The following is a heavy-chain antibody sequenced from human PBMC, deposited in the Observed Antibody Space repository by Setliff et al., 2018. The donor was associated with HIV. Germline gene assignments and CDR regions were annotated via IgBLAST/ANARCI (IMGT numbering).Heavy chain of an antibody. CDR3: ARVARGGHSSRWYYFDY. CDR2: ISAYNGNT. Sequence: ASVKVSCKASGYTFTSYGINWVRQAPGQGLEWMGWISAYNGNTNYAQKLQGRVTMTTDTSTRTAYMELRSLRSDDTAVYYCARVARGGHSSRWYYFDYWGQGTLVTVSS. V-gene: IGHV1-18*01. J-gene: IGHJ4*02. CDR1: GYTFTSYG. D-gene: IGHD6-13*01.